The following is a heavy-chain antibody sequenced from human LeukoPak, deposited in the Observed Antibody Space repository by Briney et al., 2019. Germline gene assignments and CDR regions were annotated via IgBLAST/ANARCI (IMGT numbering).Heavy chain of an antibody. CDR2: IYYSGST. J-gene: IGHJ4*02. Sequence: SETLSLTCTVSSGSISSSSYYWSWIRQPPGKGLEWIGYIYYSGSTNYNPSLKSRVTISVDTSKNQFSLKLSSVTAADTAVYYCARGRSSGWYNFDYWGQGTLVAVSS. CDR3: ARGRSSGWYNFDY. CDR1: SGSISSSSYY. V-gene: IGHV4-61*01. D-gene: IGHD6-19*01.